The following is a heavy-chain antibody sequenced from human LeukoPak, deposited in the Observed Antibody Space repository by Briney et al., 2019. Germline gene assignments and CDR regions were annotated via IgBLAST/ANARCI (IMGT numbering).Heavy chain of an antibody. Sequence: PSETLSLTCTVSGGSISSSSYYWGWIRQPPGKGLEWIGSIYYSGNTYYNPSLKSRVTISVDTSKNQFSLKLGSVSAADTAVYYCARYYCRSTSCYHGYWGQGTLVTVSS. CDR3: ARYYCRSTSCYHGY. D-gene: IGHD2-2*01. CDR1: GGSISSSSYY. V-gene: IGHV4-39*01. CDR2: IYYSGNT. J-gene: IGHJ4*02.